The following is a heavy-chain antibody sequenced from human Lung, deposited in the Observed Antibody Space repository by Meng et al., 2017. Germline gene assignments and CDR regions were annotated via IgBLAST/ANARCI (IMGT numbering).Heavy chain of an antibody. CDR3: TWDDKAVSDY. CDR2: IKSNTDGGTA. D-gene: IGHD1-26*01. Sequence: DVPLVESGESLLNLGGSLSFSCAASGFYFNNAWMSWVRQAPGKGLEWVGRIKSNTDGGTAEYAAPVTGRFTISRDDSKSTLYLQMSGLRIDDTGVYYCTWDDKAVSDYWGQGTLVTVSS. CDR1: GFYFNNAW. V-gene: IGHV3-15*01. J-gene: IGHJ4*02.